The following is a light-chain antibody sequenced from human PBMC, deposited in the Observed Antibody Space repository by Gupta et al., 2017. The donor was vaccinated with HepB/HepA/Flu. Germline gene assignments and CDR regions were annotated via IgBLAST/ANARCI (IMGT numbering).Light chain of an antibody. CDR1: QTLTNY. V-gene: IGKV3-11*01. CDR2: DAS. J-gene: IGKJ4*01. Sequence: IVLTQSPAPLSLSPGERATLPCSARQTLTNYLAWHQQKPGQAPRLLIYDASNRATGVPDRFSGSGSGTDFTLTISSREPEDFAVYYCQQRSNWPFTFGRGTKVEIK. CDR3: QQRSNWPFT.